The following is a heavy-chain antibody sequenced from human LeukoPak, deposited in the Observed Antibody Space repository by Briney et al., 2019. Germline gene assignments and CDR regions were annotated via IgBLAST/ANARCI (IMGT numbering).Heavy chain of an antibody. CDR3: AREVGHYDILTGYEQSLLDV. J-gene: IGHJ6*04. CDR2: VSAYNGNT. V-gene: IGHV1-18*01. Sequence: GASVKVSCKASGYTFTSYGISWVRQAPGQGLEWMGWVSAYNGNTNYAQKLQGRVTMTTDTSTSTAYMELRSLRSEDTAVYYCAREVGHYDILTGYEQSLLDVWGKGTTVTVSS. D-gene: IGHD3-9*01. CDR1: GYTFTSYG.